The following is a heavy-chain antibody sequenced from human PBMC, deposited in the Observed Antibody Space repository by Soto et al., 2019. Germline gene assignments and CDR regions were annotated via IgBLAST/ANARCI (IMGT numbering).Heavy chain of an antibody. CDR2: KHTSGTT. D-gene: IGHD3-16*01. J-gene: IGHJ6*02. CDR3: ARGGEFYVLDV. Sequence: SETLSLTXTVSGGSISGYYWTWIRQPAGKGLEWIGRKHTSGTTNYNPSLKTRVTMSIETSTNQFSLNLSSVTAADTAVYYCARGGEFYVLDVWGQGTTVTVSS. V-gene: IGHV4-4*07. CDR1: GGSISGYY.